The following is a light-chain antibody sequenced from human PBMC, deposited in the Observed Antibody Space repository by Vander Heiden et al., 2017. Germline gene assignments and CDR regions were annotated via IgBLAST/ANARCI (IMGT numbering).Light chain of an antibody. CDR3: QQSYSAPAT. V-gene: IGKV1-39*01. CDR2: LTS. CDR1: QSIGKY. Sequence: DNQKTQSPFSLSASVGERVTITCRASQSIGKYLNWYGQKPGKAPKLLIFLTSSLQSGAPSRFTGSGSGTEFTLTINGLQPEDFATYYCQQSYSAPATLGQGTRLEMK. J-gene: IGKJ5*01.